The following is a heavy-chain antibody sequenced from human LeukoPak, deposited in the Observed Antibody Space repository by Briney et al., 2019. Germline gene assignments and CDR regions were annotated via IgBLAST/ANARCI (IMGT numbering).Heavy chain of an antibody. D-gene: IGHD6-19*01. Sequence: SETLSLTCAVYGESFSGHYWSWIRQPPGKGLEWVGEINHSGSTNYNPSLKSRVTISIDTSKSQFSLRLISVTAADTAIYFCARGYNSSGWTHLDYWGQGTLVTVSS. CDR1: GESFSGHY. CDR2: INHSGST. V-gene: IGHV4-34*01. CDR3: ARGYNSSGWTHLDY. J-gene: IGHJ4*02.